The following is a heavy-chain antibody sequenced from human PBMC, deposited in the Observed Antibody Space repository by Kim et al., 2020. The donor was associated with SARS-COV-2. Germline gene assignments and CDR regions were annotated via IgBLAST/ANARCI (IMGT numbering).Heavy chain of an antibody. CDR1: GYTFTSYG. Sequence: ASVKVSCKASGYTFTSYGISWVRQAPGQGLEWMGWISAYNGNTNYAQKLQGRVTMTTDTSTSTAYMELRSLRSDDTAVYYCARDMRYYSSGWDPSFDYWGQGTLVTVSS. CDR3: ARDMRYYSSGWDPSFDY. CDR2: ISAYNGNT. J-gene: IGHJ4*02. V-gene: IGHV1-18*01. D-gene: IGHD6-19*01.